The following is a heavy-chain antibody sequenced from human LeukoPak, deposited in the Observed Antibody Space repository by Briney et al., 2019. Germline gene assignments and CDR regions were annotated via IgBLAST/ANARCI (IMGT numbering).Heavy chain of an antibody. V-gene: IGHV1-18*04. J-gene: IGHJ5*02. CDR3: ARFYSSGYYWFDP. CDR1: GYTFTGYY. CDR2: ISAYNGNT. Sequence: ASVKVSCKASGYTFTGYYMHWVRQAPGQGLEWMGWISAYNGNTNYAQKLQGRVTMTTDTPTSTAYMELRSLRSDDTAVYYCARFYSSGYYWFDPWGQGTLVTVSS. D-gene: IGHD3-22*01.